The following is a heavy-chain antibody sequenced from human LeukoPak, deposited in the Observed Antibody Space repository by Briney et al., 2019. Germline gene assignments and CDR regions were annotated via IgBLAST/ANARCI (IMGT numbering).Heavy chain of an antibody. Sequence: SETLSFTCAVYGGSFSGYYWSWIRQPPGKGLEWIGEINHSGSTNYNPSLKSRVTISVDTSKNQFSLKLSSVTAADTAVYYCARGPFYYDILTGYYKTPLDYWGQGTLVTVSS. CDR2: INHSGST. J-gene: IGHJ4*02. CDR1: GGSFSGYY. D-gene: IGHD3-9*01. CDR3: ARGPFYYDILTGYYKTPLDY. V-gene: IGHV4-34*01.